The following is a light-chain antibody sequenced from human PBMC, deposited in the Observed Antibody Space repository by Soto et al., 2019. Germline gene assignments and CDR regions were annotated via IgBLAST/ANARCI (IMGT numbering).Light chain of an antibody. Sequence: QSVLTQPPSASGTPGQRVTISCSGSSSNIGGNTVNWYQQIPGTAPKLLIYSNSQRPSGVPDRFSGSKSGSSASLAISGLQSEDEADYYCAAWDDSLKRPVFGGGTQLTVL. CDR3: AAWDDSLKRPV. CDR2: SNS. J-gene: IGLJ7*01. CDR1: SSNIGGNT. V-gene: IGLV1-44*01.